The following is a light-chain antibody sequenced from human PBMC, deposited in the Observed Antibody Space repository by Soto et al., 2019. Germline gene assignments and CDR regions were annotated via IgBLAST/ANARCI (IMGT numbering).Light chain of an antibody. Sequence: DIQMTQSPSSLSASVGDRVIITCRASQSISNSLNWYQRKLGKVPKVLIYGASSLQSGVPSRFSGSGSGTDFTVNISSLQPEDFATYYCQESYTALWGTFGQGTKV. CDR2: GAS. J-gene: IGKJ1*01. CDR1: QSISNS. CDR3: QESYTALWGT. V-gene: IGKV1-39*01.